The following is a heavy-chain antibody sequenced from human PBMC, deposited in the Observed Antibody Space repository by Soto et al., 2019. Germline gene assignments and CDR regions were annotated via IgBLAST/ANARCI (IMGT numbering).Heavy chain of an antibody. D-gene: IGHD3-22*01. CDR3: AKDLPPDSSGYFNWFDP. Sequence: LRLSCAASGFTFSSYSMIWVRHGPVNGLESVSAISGSGGSTYYADSVKGRFTISRDNSKNTLYLQMNSLRAEDTAVYYCAKDLPPDSSGYFNWFDPWGQGTLVTVSS. V-gene: IGHV3-23*01. CDR2: ISGSGGST. CDR1: GFTFSSYS. J-gene: IGHJ5*02.